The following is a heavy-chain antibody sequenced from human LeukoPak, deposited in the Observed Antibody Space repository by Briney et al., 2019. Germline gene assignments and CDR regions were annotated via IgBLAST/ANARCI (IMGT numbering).Heavy chain of an antibody. D-gene: IGHD6-19*01. CDR1: GYTFTSYY. V-gene: IGHV1-46*01. J-gene: IGHJ4*02. Sequence: ASVKVSCKASGYTFTSYYMHWVRQAPGQGLEWMGIINPSGGSTSYAQKFQGRVTMTEDTSTDTAYMELSSLRSEDTAVYYCATSSGWYQNYFDYWGQGTLVTVSS. CDR3: ATSSGWYQNYFDY. CDR2: INPSGGST.